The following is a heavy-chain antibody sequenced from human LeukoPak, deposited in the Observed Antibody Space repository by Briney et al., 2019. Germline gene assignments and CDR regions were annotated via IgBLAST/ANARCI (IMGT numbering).Heavy chain of an antibody. D-gene: IGHD5-12*01. J-gene: IGHJ6*02. CDR2: ISSSGSTI. Sequence: PGGSLRLSCAASGFTFSSYSMNWVRQAPGKGLEWVSYISSSGSTIYYADSVKGRFTISRDNAKNSLYLQMNSLRAEDTAVYYCARATGYSGYASLFDYYYGMDVWGQGTTVTVSS. CDR1: GFTFSSYS. CDR3: ARATGYSGYASLFDYYYGMDV. V-gene: IGHV3-48*04.